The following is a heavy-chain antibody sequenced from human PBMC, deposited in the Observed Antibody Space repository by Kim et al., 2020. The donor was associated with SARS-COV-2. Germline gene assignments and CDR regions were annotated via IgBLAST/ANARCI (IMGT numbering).Heavy chain of an antibody. V-gene: IGHV3-33*06. Sequence: GGSLRLSCAASGFTFSSYGMHWVRQAPGKGLEWVAVIWYDGSNKYYADSVKGRFTISRDNSKNTLYLQMNSLRAEDTAVYYCAKGPLAAAGTRDFDYWGQGTLVTVSS. CDR2: IWYDGSNK. CDR3: AKGPLAAAGTRDFDY. D-gene: IGHD6-13*01. J-gene: IGHJ4*02. CDR1: GFTFSSYG.